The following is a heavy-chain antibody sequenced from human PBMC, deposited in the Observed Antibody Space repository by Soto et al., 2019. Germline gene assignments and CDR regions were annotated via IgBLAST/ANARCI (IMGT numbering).Heavy chain of an antibody. CDR2: IIPIFGTA. V-gene: IGHV1-69*13. D-gene: IGHD3-22*01. CDR3: ARGSRSYYYDSSGYPTPGAFDI. CDR1: GGTFSSYA. Sequence: SVKVSCKASGGTFSSYAISWVRQAPGQGLEWMGGIIPIFGTANYAQKSQGRVTITADESTSTAYMELSSLRSEDTAVYYCARGSRSYYYDSSGYPTPGAFDIWGQGTMVTVSS. J-gene: IGHJ3*02.